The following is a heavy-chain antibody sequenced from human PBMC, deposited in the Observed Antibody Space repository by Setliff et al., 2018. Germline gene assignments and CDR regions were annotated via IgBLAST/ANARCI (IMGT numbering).Heavy chain of an antibody. V-gene: IGHV3-7*03. CDR2: IKQGGSEE. D-gene: IGHD3-22*01. CDR3: AKDTYYYDSSGYYVFDY. Sequence: GGSLRLSCTASGFTFNKHWMTWVRQAPGKGLEWVANIKQGGSEEYYVDSVRGRFTISRDNAHNSLYLQMNNLRVEDTAVYYCAKDTYYYDSSGYYVFDYWGQGTLVTVSS. J-gene: IGHJ4*02. CDR1: GFTFNKHW.